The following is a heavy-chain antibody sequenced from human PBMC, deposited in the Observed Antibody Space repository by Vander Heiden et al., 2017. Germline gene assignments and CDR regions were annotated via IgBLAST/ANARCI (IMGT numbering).Heavy chain of an antibody. J-gene: IGHJ4*02. CDR2: ISGSGYNI. V-gene: IGHV3-21*01. CDR1: GFTVSSYT. D-gene: IGHD2-8*02. Sequence: EVQLVESGGGLVKPGGSLRLSCAASGFTVSSYTMDWVRQAPGKGLEWVSSISGSGYNIYYADSVKGRFTISRDNAKNSLYLQMNSLRAEDTAVYYCARHHCTGGCCRGYFDFWGQGTLVTVSS. CDR3: ARHHCTGGCCRGYFDF.